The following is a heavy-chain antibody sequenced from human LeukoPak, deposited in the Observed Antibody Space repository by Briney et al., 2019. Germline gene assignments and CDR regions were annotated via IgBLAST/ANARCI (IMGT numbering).Heavy chain of an antibody. CDR3: ARASTVVKNYFDY. CDR2: ISAYNGNT. D-gene: IGHD4-23*01. J-gene: IGHJ4*02. Sequence: ASVKRSCKPSGYTFTSYGISWVRQAPGQGLDWMGWISAYNGNTNYAQKLQGRVTMTTDTSTSTAYMELRSLRSDDTAVYYCARASTVVKNYFDYWGQGTLVTVSS. CDR1: GYTFTSYG. V-gene: IGHV1-18*01.